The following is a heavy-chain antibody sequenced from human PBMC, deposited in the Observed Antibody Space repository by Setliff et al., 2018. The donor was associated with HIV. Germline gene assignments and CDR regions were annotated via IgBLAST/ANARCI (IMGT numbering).Heavy chain of an antibody. J-gene: IGHJ5*02. CDR3: ARHDMRHYDFWSGSPSHWFDP. CDR1: GYSISSGYY. V-gene: IGHV4-59*08. Sequence: SETLSLTCTVSGYSISSGYYWSWIRQPPGKGLEWIGYIYNSGYSNSKPSLKRRVTVSVDTSKNQFSLKLSSVTAADTAVYYCARHDMRHYDFWSGSPSHWFDPWGQGTLVTVSS. D-gene: IGHD3-3*01. CDR2: IYNSGYS.